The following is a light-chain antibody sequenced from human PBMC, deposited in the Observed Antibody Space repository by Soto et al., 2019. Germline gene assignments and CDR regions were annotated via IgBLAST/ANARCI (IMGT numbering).Light chain of an antibody. CDR1: QSVSSSS. Sequence: EIVLTQSPGTLSLSPGERATLSCRASQSVSSSSLAWYQQQPGQAPRLLIYGASSRATGIPDRFSGSGSGTDFTLTISSLEPEDFAVYYCQQRSNWLITFGQGTRLEIK. J-gene: IGKJ5*01. CDR3: QQRSNWLIT. CDR2: GAS. V-gene: IGKV3D-20*02.